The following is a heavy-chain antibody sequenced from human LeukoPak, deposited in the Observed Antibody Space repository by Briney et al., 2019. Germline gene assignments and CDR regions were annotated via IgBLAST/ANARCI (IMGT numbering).Heavy chain of an antibody. V-gene: IGHV3-11*01. CDR3: ARNLGEAYFDY. CDR2: ITGSGTII. J-gene: IGHJ4*02. CDR1: GFTFNDYY. D-gene: IGHD7-27*01. Sequence: GGSLRLSCAASGFTFNDYYMSWIRQAPGKGLEWVSYITGSGTIINYADSVKGRFTISRDSAKNSLYLQMNSLRAEDTAVYYCARNLGEAYFDYWGQGTLVTVSS.